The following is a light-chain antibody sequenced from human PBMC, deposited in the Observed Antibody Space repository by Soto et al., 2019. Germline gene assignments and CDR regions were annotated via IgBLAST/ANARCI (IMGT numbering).Light chain of an antibody. V-gene: IGKV3-15*01. J-gene: IGKJ1*01. CDR2: GAT. CDR1: QSVSSN. Sequence: ERVMTQSPATLSVSPGEKVTLACRASQSVSSNLAWYQQKPGQAPRLLIYGATTRATGIPARFSGSGSGTEFTLIISSLQSEDSAVYYCQQYNSWLWTFGQGTKVDIK. CDR3: QQYNSWLWT.